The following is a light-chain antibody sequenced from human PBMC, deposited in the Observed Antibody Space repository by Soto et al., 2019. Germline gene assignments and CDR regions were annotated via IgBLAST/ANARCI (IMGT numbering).Light chain of an antibody. CDR3: QQYNTYPT. Sequence: DIQMPQSPSTLSASIGDRVTIACRASQGISNWLAWYQQKPGKAPKLLIFHASSLESGVPSRFSGSGSGTEFTLTISSLQSDDFATYYCQQYNTYPTFGQGTKVEIK. CDR1: QGISNW. CDR2: HAS. V-gene: IGKV1-5*01. J-gene: IGKJ1*01.